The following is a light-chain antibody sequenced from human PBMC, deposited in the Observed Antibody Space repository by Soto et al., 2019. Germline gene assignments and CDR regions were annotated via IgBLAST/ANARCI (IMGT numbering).Light chain of an antibody. V-gene: IGKV3-20*01. J-gene: IGKJ1*01. CDR3: QQYGTSPRT. Sequence: EIVLTQSPGTLSLSPGERATLSCRASQSISSIFLAWYQLRPGRAPSLLIFVPSSRVTGIPDRFSGSGSGTDFTLTISRLEPDDFAVYYCQQYGTSPRTFGQGTKVEIK. CDR1: QSISSIF. CDR2: VPS.